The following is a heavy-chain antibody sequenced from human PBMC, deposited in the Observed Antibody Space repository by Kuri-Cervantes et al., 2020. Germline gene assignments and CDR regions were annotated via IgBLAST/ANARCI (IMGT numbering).Heavy chain of an antibody. CDR3: ARAIVVVPAAMFY. CDR1: GYTFTSYD. CDR2: INAGNGNT. Sequence: ASVKVSCKASGYTFTSYDINWVRQATGQRLEWMGWINAGNGNTKYSQKFQGRVTITRDTSASTAYMELSSLRSEDTAVYYCARAIVVVPAAMFYWGQGTLVTVSS. J-gene: IGHJ4*02. V-gene: IGHV1-3*01. D-gene: IGHD2-2*01.